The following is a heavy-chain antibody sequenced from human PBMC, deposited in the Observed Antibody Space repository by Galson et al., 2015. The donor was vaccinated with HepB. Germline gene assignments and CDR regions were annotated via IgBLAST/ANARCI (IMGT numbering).Heavy chain of an antibody. Sequence: SETLSLTCAVYGGSFSGFYWSWIRQPPGKGLEWIGEISYGGSTNYNPSLKSRVTISIDTSKNLFSLRLGSVTAADSAVYYCATDMVTKVLAYWSQGTPVTV. CDR3: ATDMVTKVLAY. D-gene: IGHD2-21*02. V-gene: IGHV4-34*01. CDR1: GGSFSGFY. J-gene: IGHJ4*02. CDR2: ISYGGST.